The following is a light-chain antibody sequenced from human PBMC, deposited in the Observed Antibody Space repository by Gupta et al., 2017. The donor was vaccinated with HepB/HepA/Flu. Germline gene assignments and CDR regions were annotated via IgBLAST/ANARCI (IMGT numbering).Light chain of an antibody. Sequence: DVVMTQSPLSLPVTLGQPASISCRSSQSLVYSDGSTYLTWFQQRPGQSPRRLIYKVSNRDSGVQDRFSDSGSGTDFTLKSSRVEAEDVGIYCCIQGTHWPFGGGTKVEIK. J-gene: IGKJ4*01. CDR1: QSLVYSDGSTY. CDR2: KVS. V-gene: IGKV2-30*01. CDR3: IQGTHWP.